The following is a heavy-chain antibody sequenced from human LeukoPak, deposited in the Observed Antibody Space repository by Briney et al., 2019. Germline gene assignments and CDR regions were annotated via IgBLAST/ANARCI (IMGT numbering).Heavy chain of an antibody. J-gene: IGHJ3*02. Sequence: SETLSLTCAVYGGSFSGYNWSWIRQPPGKGLEWIGEINHSGSTNYNPSLKSRVTISVDTSKNQFSLKLTSVTAADTAVYYRARGPLGYCSSTSCSKGAFDIWGQGTMVTVSS. CDR1: GGSFSGYN. CDR2: INHSGST. CDR3: ARGPLGYCSSTSCSKGAFDI. V-gene: IGHV4-34*01. D-gene: IGHD2-2*01.